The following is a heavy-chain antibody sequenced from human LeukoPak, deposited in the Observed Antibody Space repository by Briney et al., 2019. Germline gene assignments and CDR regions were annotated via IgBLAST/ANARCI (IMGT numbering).Heavy chain of an antibody. CDR1: GASISTYY. D-gene: IGHD1-26*01. Sequence: SETLSLTCTVSGASISTYYWSWIRQPAGKGLEWIGRIYTSGSTNYNPSLKSRVTMSKDMSKNQFSLKLSSVTAADTAVYYCARSSSVGATTSFDYWGQGTLVTVSS. V-gene: IGHV4-4*07. CDR2: IYTSGST. CDR3: ARSSSVGATTSFDY. J-gene: IGHJ4*02.